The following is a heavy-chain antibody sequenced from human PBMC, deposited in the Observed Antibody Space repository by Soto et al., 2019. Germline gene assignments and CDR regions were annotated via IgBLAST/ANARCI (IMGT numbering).Heavy chain of an antibody. D-gene: IGHD3-3*01. V-gene: IGHV1-18*01. CDR2: ISAYNGNT. CDR1: GYTFTS. Sequence: QLQLVQSGAEVKKPGASVKVSCKASGYTFTSFSWVRQAPGQGLEWMGWISAYNGNTNYAQKLQGRVTMTTDTSTSTAYMGLRSLRSYDTVVYYWASETSVNASEVWGQGTMVTVSS. J-gene: IGHJ3*01. CDR3: ASETSVNASEV.